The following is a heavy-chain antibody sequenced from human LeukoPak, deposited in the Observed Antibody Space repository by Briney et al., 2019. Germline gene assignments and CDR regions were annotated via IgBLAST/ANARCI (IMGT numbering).Heavy chain of an antibody. CDR2: TYYSGSS. Sequence: PSETLSLTCTVSGGSIRSQYWSWIWLPQGTGLECIAYTYYSGSSDHNPSLESRVTISIDTSKNRVSLNLKSVTAADTAGYYCARGGLSPFDFWGQGTMVIVSS. CDR1: GGSIRSQY. V-gene: IGHV4-59*11. J-gene: IGHJ3*01. CDR3: ARGGLSPFDF. D-gene: IGHD3/OR15-3a*01.